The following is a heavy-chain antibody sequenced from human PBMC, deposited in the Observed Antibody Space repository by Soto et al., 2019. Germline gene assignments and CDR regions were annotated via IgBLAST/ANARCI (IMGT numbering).Heavy chain of an antibody. J-gene: IGHJ5*02. Sequence: PSETLSLTCAAYGGSFSGYYWSWIRQPPGKGLEWIGEINHSGSTNYNPSLKSRVTISVDTSKNQFSLKLSSVTAADTAVYYCARARGILTGYYRGPHNLFDPWGQGTLVTVSS. D-gene: IGHD3-9*01. CDR1: GGSFSGYY. CDR3: ARARGILTGYYRGPHNLFDP. CDR2: INHSGST. V-gene: IGHV4-34*01.